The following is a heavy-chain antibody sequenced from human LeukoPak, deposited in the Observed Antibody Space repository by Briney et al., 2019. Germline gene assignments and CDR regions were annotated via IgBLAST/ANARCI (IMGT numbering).Heavy chain of an antibody. CDR3: ARDVATLAYCGGDCYSEDAFDI. CDR2: MNPNSGNT. V-gene: IGHV1-8*01. D-gene: IGHD2-21*02. J-gene: IGHJ3*02. Sequence: GASVKVSCKASGYTFTSYDINWVRQATGQGLEWMGWMNPNSGNTGYAQKFQGRVTMTRNTSISTAYMELSSLRSEDTAVYYCARDVATLAYCGGDCYSEDAFDIWGQGTMVTVSS. CDR1: GYTFTSYD.